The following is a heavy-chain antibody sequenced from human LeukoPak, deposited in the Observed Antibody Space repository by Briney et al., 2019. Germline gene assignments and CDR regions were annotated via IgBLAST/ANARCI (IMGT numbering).Heavy chain of an antibody. CDR1: GFTFSSYA. CDR2: ISSNGGST. Sequence: GGSLRLSCSASGFTFSSYAMHWVRQAPGKGLEYVSAISSNGGSTYYADSVKGRFTISRDNSKNTLYLQMSSLRAEDTAVYYCVKPHVSSYSGYDLHYFDYWGQGTLVTVSS. V-gene: IGHV3-64D*06. CDR3: VKPHVSSYSGYDLHYFDY. D-gene: IGHD5-12*01. J-gene: IGHJ4*02.